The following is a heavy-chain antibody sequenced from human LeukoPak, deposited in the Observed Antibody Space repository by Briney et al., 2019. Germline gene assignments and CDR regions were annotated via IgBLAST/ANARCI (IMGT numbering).Heavy chain of an antibody. CDR3: ARALRYFDWLSTSPEYNWFDP. CDR2: ISSSSITI. Sequence: PGGSLRLSCAASGFTFSSYSMNWVRQAPGKGLEWVSYISSSSITIYYADSVKGRFTSSRDNAKNSLYLHMNSLTAEDTAVYYCARALRYFDWLSTSPEYNWFDPWGQGTLVTVSS. D-gene: IGHD3-9*01. CDR1: GFTFSSYS. J-gene: IGHJ5*02. V-gene: IGHV3-48*01.